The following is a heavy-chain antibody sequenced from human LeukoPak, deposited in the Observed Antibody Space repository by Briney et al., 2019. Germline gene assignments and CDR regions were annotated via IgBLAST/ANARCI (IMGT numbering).Heavy chain of an antibody. CDR2: IYNDGST. CDR3: AREASGRTQF. V-gene: IGHV4-4*07. D-gene: IGHD3-10*01. Sequence: SETLSLTCTVSGGSISSYYWSWIRQPAGKGLEWIGRIYNDGSTNYNPSLKSRVTMSVDTSKNHFSLKLTSVTAADTAIYYCAREASGRTQFWGQGTLVTVSS. J-gene: IGHJ4*02. CDR1: GGSISSYY.